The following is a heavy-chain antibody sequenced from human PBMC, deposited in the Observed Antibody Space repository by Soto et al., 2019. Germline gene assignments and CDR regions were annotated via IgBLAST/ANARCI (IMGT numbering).Heavy chain of an antibody. CDR3: ARQFTYYGSGSYSFDY. Sequence: KPSETLSLTCTVSGGSISSYYWSWIRQPPGKGLEWIGYIYYSGSTNYNPSLKSRVTISVDTSKNQFSLKLSSVTAADTAVYYCARQFTYYGSGSYSFDYWGQGTLVTVSS. V-gene: IGHV4-59*08. CDR2: IYYSGST. CDR1: GGSISSYY. D-gene: IGHD3-10*01. J-gene: IGHJ4*02.